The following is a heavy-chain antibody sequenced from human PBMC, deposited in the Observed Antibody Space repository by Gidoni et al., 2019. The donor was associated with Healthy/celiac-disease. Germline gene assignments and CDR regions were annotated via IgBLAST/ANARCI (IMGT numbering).Heavy chain of an antibody. D-gene: IGHD3-10*02. CDR2: ISGSVGIT. Sequence: EVQLLESGGGLVQPGGSLRLSCAASGFTFSSYAMSWVRQAPGKGLEWLSAISGSVGITDYAVSVTGRLTISRDNSKNTLYLQMNSLRAEDTAVYYCAKWAMFGRVCAGRGPEYFQHWGQGTLFTVSS. V-gene: IGHV3-23*01. CDR3: AKWAMFGRVCAGRGPEYFQH. CDR1: GFTFSSYA. J-gene: IGHJ1*01.